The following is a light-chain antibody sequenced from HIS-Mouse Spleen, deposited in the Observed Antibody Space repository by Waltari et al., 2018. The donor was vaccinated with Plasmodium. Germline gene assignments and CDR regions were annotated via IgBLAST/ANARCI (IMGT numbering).Light chain of an antibody. CDR3: CSYAGSSTFYV. V-gene: IGLV2-23*03. CDR1: SLDVGIYNL. Sequence: QSALTQPASVSGSPVQSITISCPGTSLDVGIYNLVSWYQQHPGKAPKLMIYEGSKRPSGVSNRFSGSKSGNTASLTISGLQAEDEADYYCCSYAGSSTFYVFGTGTKVTVL. CDR2: EGS. J-gene: IGLJ1*01.